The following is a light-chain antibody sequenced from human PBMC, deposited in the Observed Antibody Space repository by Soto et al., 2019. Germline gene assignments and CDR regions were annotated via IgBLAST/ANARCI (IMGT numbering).Light chain of an antibody. Sequence: QSVLTQPRSVSGSPGQSVTISCTGTSSDVGGYNYVSWYQQHPGKAPKLMIYDVRQRPSGVPDRFSGSKSGTTASLTISGLQAEDEADYYCCSYAGSHFLFGGGTKVTVL. V-gene: IGLV2-11*01. CDR3: CSYAGSHFL. CDR1: SSDVGGYNY. CDR2: DVR. J-gene: IGLJ2*01.